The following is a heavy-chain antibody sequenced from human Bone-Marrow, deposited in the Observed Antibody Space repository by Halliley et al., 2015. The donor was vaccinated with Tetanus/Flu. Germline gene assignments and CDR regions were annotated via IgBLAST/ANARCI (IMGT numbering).Heavy chain of an antibody. D-gene: IGHD3-22*01. V-gene: IGHV3-21*01. CDR2: ISRRSSNI. CDR3: ARRGYYYDSSGNYEYFDF. J-gene: IGHJ4*02. Sequence: ISRRSSNIYYADSVKGRFTISRDNAKNSLYLQMNSLRAEDTAVYYCARRGYYYDSSGNYEYFDFWGQGTLVTVSP.